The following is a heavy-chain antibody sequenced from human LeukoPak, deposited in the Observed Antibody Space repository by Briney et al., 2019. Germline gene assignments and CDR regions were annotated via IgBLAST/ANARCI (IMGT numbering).Heavy chain of an antibody. CDR2: ISAYSGDT. CDR1: GYTFTNYG. D-gene: IGHD4-17*01. CDR3: ARAPSFGDYGGDY. J-gene: IGHJ4*02. Sequence: ASVKVSCTASGYTFTNYGISWVRQAPGQGLEWMGWISAYSGDTNYAQKLQGRLTMTTDTSPSTAYLELRSLTSDDTAVYYCARAPSFGDYGGDYWGQGTLVTVSS. V-gene: IGHV1-18*01.